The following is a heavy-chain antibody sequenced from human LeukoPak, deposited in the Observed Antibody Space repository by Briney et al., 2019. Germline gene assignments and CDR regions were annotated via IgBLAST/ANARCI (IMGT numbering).Heavy chain of an antibody. CDR3: ARAPRDKYFDY. D-gene: IGHD3-10*01. Sequence: ASVKLSCKASGYTLTSYYIHWVRQAPGQGLEWMGIINPSGGTTSCAQNFQGRLTMTWDTSTSTVYMEVSSLTSDDSAVYYCARAPRDKYFDYWGQGTLVTVS. V-gene: IGHV1-46*01. CDR1: GYTLTSYY. J-gene: IGHJ4*02. CDR2: INPSGGTT.